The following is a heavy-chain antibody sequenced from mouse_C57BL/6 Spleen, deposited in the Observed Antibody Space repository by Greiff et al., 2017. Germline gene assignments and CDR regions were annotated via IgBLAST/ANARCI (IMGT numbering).Heavy chain of an antibody. J-gene: IGHJ4*01. CDR1: CYTFTSYW. CDR2: IDPSDSYT. CDR3: ARRAMDY. V-gene: IGHV1-69*01. Sequence: VQLQQPGAELVMPGASVKLSCKASCYTFTSYWMHWVKQRPGQGLEWIGEIDPSDSYTNYNQKFKGKSTLTVDKSSSTAYMQLSSLTSEDSAVYYCARRAMDYWGQGTSVTVSS.